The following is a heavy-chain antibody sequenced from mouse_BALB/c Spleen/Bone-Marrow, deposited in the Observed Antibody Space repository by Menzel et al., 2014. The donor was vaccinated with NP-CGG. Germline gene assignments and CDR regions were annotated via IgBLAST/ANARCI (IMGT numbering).Heavy chain of an antibody. CDR2: INPSTGYT. J-gene: IGHJ3*01. V-gene: IGHV1-7*01. Sequence: QVHLQQSGAELAKPGASVKMSCKASGHTFTSYWMHWVKQRPGQGLEWIGYINPSTGYTEYNQKFKDKATLTADKSSSTAYMQLSSLTSEDSAVYYCARYDGYEAYWGQGTLVTVSA. D-gene: IGHD2-3*01. CDR3: ARYDGYEAY. CDR1: GHTFTSYW.